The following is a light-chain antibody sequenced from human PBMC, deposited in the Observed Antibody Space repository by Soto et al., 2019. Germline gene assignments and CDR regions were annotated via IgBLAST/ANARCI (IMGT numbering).Light chain of an antibody. CDR3: QQYGGSPRT. CDR2: AAS. J-gene: IGKJ1*01. V-gene: IGKV1-27*01. CDR1: QDIRNY. Sequence: DIQMTQSPSSLSASVGDRVTITCRASQDIRNYLAWYQQKPGKIPELLIYAASTFHSGVPSRFSGSGYGTYFTLTITTLQPEDVATYYCQQYGGSPRTFGQGTKVERK.